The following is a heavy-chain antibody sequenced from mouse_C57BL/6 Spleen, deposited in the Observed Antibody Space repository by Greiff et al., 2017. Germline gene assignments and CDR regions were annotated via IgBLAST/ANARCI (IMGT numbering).Heavy chain of an antibody. D-gene: IGHD2-4*01. CDR3: ASYDYDDGFDY. V-gene: IGHV1-26*01. Sequence: VQLQQSGPELVKPGASVKISCKASGYTFTDYYMNWVKQSHGKSLVWIGAINPNNGGTSYNQKFKGKATLTVDKSSSPAYMELRSLAAEDSAVYYCASYDYDDGFDYWGQGTTLTVSS. J-gene: IGHJ2*01. CDR2: INPNNGGT. CDR1: GYTFTDYY.